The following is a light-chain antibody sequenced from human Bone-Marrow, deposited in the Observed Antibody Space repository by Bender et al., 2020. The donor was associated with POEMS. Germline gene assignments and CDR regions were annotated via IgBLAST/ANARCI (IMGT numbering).Light chain of an antibody. CDR3: NSFAGSNPV. V-gene: IGLV2-8*01. CDR1: SSDVGGYNY. J-gene: IGLJ1*01. CDR2: DVS. Sequence: QSALTQPPSASGSPGQSVTISCTGTSSDVGGYNYVSWYQQHPAKAPKLLSHDVSQRPSVVPDRFSGSKSGNTASLAVSGLQAEDEAVYYCNSFAGSNPVFGTVTSVTVL.